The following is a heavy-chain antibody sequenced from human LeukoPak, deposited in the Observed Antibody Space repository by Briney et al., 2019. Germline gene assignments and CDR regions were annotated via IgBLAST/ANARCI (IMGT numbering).Heavy chain of an antibody. D-gene: IGHD2-2*01. CDR2: IYHSGST. CDR3: ARQGYCSGANCYAGGDWFDP. CDR1: NGSISSDGYS. Sequence: SQTLSLTCAVSNGSISSDGYSWSWIRQPPGKGLEWIGYIYHSGSTFYNPSLKSRVTISLDRSKNQFSLKLSSVTAADTAVYYCARQGYCSGANCYAGGDWFDPWGQGTLVTVSS. J-gene: IGHJ5*02. V-gene: IGHV4-30-2*01.